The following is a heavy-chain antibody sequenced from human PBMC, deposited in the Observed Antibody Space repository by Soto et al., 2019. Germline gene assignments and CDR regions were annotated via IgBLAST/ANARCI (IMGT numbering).Heavy chain of an antibody. Sequence: QVQLVQSGAEVKKPGASVKVSCQASGYMFTSNHIHWVRQAPGQGLEWMGITNPCRGSTTYAQSFQGRVSMTRDTSTRPVYMLLTSLRSDEAAVYFCTRVSNSLPDYWGQGTLVTVSS. J-gene: IGHJ4*02. CDR2: TNPCRGST. V-gene: IGHV1-46*01. CDR3: TRVSNSLPDY. D-gene: IGHD1-1*01. CDR1: GYMFTSNH.